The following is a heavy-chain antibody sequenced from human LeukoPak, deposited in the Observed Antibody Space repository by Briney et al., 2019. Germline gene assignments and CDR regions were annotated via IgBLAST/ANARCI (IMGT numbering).Heavy chain of an antibody. V-gene: IGHV3-23*01. CDR1: GFTFNNNA. Sequence: GGSLRLSCAASGFTFNNNAMNWVRQAPGKGLEWVSSISGSGTTTYYADSVKGRFTISRDNSKNTLYLQMNSLRAEDTAVYYCAKDLGYYYDSSGYDYWGQGTLVTVSS. CDR3: AKDLGYYYDSSGYDY. D-gene: IGHD3-22*01. J-gene: IGHJ4*02. CDR2: ISGSGTTT.